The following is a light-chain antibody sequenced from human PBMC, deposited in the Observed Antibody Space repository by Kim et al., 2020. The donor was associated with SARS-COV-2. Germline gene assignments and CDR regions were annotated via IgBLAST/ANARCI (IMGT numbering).Light chain of an antibody. J-gene: IGKJ1*01. CDR2: GAS. CDR1: QSVSSSY. Sequence: EIVLTLSPGTLSLSPGERATLSCRASQSVSSSYLAWYQQKPGQAPRLLIYGASSRATGIPDRFSGSGSGTDFTLTISRLEPEDFAVYYCQQYGISPWTFGQGTKVDIK. CDR3: QQYGISPWT. V-gene: IGKV3-20*01.